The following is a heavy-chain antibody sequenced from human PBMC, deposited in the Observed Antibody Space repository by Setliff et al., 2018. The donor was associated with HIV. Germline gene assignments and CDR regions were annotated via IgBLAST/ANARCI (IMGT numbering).Heavy chain of an antibody. D-gene: IGHD6-19*01. V-gene: IGHV1-69*04. CDR3: ARDRSEAVAGRDAFDI. CDR1: GVTFSRYA. Sequence: SVKVSCKASGVTFSRYAMNWVRQAPGQGLEWMGRIIPNVGTTNNAQKFQGRVTITADKSTSTAYIEMSSLRSEDTAIYYCARDRSEAVAGRDAFDIGGQGPMVTVS. CDR2: IIPNVGTT. J-gene: IGHJ3*02.